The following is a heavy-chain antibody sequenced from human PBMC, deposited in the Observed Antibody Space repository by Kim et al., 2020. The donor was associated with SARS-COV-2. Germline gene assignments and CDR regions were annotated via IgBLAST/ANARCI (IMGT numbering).Heavy chain of an antibody. J-gene: IGHJ4*02. D-gene: IGHD3-3*01. V-gene: IGHV3-23*01. Sequence: DSVKGRFTIARHNSKNTLYLQMNSQGAEDTAVYYCAKEEKVRDFWSGYYYWGQGTLVTVSS. CDR3: AKEEKVRDFWSGYYY.